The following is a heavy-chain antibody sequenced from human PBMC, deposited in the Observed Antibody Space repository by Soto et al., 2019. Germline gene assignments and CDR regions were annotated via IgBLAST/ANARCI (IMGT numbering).Heavy chain of an antibody. V-gene: IGHV3-73*01. D-gene: IGHD1-26*01. J-gene: IGHJ4*02. CDR2: IRSKANNYAT. Sequence: EFQLVESGGGLVQPGGSVRLSCAASGFTFSASSMHWVRQAAGKGLEWLGRIRSKANNYATVYSEVLKGRSIISRDDSQDTIFLEMNNLRTVDTAMYYCAIEGAGFGYWGQGTLVTVSS. CDR1: GFTFSASS. CDR3: AIEGAGFGY.